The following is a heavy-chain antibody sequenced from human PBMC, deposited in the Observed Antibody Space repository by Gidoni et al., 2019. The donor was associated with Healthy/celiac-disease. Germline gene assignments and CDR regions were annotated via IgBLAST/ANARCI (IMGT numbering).Heavy chain of an antibody. CDR1: GGSISSYY. CDR2: IYYSGST. Sequence: QVQLQEAGPGLVKPSETLSLTCTVAGGSISSYYWSWIRQPPGKGLEWIGYIYYSGSTNYNPSLKSRVTISVDTSKNQFSLKLSSVTAADTAVYYCARGDLRGDPDLRWGQGTLVTVSS. J-gene: IGHJ4*02. D-gene: IGHD2-21*02. V-gene: IGHV4-59*01. CDR3: ARGDLRGDPDLR.